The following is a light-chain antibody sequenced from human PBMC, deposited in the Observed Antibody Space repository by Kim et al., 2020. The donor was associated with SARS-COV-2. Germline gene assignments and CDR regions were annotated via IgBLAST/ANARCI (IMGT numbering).Light chain of an antibody. V-gene: IGKV1-17*01. CDR3: LQHSSYPPT. CDR2: GAS. J-gene: IGKJ2*01. Sequence: SVGDRNTITCRASQGVGADLAWYQQKPGKAPERLIYGASGLQSGVPSRFSGSGSGTEFILTISSLQPEDFATYFCLQHSSYPPTFGQGTKLEI. CDR1: QGVGAD.